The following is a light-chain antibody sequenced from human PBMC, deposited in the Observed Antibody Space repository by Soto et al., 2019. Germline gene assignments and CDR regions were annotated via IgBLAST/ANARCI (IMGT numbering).Light chain of an antibody. CDR1: QSLTTSY. CDR3: RHYEVSPPSYN. J-gene: IGKJ2*01. CDR2: GAS. Sequence: EIVLTQSPGTPPLSPGERATLSCRASQSLTTSYLAWYQQKPGQAPRLLIYGASSRATGIPDRFSGSGSGTDFTLTISRLEPEDFAVYYCRHYEVSPPSYNFGQGTKLDIK. V-gene: IGKV3-20*01.